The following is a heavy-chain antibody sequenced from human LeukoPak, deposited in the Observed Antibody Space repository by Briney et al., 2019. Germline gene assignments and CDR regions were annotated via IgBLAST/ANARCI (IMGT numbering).Heavy chain of an antibody. CDR2: INPNSGGT. V-gene: IGHV1-2*02. Sequence: ASVKVSCKASGYTFTGYYMHWVRQAPGQGLEWMGWINPNSGGTNYAQKFQGGVTMTRDTSISTAYMELSRLRSDDTAVYYCARDHCSSTSCYANYYYYYMDVWGKGTTVTISS. CDR3: ARDHCSSTSCYANYYYYYMDV. J-gene: IGHJ6*03. CDR1: GYTFTGYY. D-gene: IGHD2-2*01.